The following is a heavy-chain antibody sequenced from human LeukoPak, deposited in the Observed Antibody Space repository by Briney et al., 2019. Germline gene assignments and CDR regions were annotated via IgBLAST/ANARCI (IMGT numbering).Heavy chain of an antibody. CDR2: IKCKADGGTT. CDR3: ATDLRGRGPNPLSSRIDY. D-gene: IGHD2/OR15-2a*01. CDR1: GFTFSYAW. Sequence: RPGGSLRLPCAASGFTFSYAWMSWVRQAPGIGLEWVGRIKCKADGGTTDYAAPVKGRFTISRDDSKNTLYLQMNSLKSEDTAVYYCATDLRGRGPNPLSSRIDYWGQGTLVTVSS. V-gene: IGHV3-15*01. J-gene: IGHJ4*02.